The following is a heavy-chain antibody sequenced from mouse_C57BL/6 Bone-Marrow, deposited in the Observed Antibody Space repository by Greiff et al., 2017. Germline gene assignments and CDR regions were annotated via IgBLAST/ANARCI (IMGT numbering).Heavy chain of an antibody. CDR2: IYPRSGNT. D-gene: IGHD3-2*02. CDR1: GYTFTSYG. J-gene: IGHJ2*01. Sequence: VKVVESGAELARPGASVKLSCKASGYTFTSYGISWVKQRTGQGLEWIGEIYPRSGNTYYNEKFKGKATLTADKSSSTAYMELRSLTSEDSAVYFCARSSSGPYFDYWGQGTTLTVSS. V-gene: IGHV1-81*01. CDR3: ARSSSGPYFDY.